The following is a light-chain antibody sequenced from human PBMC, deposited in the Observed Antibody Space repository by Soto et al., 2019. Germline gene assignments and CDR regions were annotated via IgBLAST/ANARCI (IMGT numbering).Light chain of an antibody. CDR1: QGISNY. J-gene: IGKJ1*01. Sequence: DIQMTQSPSSLSASVGDRVTITCRASQGISNYLAFYQQKLGKAPKLLIYKASTLKSGVTSRFSGSGSGTELTLTISSLQPDDFATYYCQHYNSYSEAFGQGTKVDI. CDR3: QHYNSYSEA. CDR2: KAS. V-gene: IGKV1-5*03.